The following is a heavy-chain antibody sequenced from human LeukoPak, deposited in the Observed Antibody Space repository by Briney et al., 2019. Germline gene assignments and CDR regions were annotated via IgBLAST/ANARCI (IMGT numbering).Heavy chain of an antibody. D-gene: IGHD6-6*01. V-gene: IGHV4-39*01. CDR2: IYYSGRT. CDR1: GGSISSSSYY. J-gene: IGHJ3*02. CDR3: ARHGLEYSSSWGSHAFDI. Sequence: SETLSLTCTVSGGSISSSSYYWGWIRQPPGKGLEWIGSIYYSGRTYYNPSLKSRVTISVDTSKNQFSLKLSSVTAADTAVYYCARHGLEYSSSWGSHAFDIWGQGTTVTVSS.